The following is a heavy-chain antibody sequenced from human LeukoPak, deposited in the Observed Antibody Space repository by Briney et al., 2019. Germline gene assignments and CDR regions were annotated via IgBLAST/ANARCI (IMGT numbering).Heavy chain of an antibody. CDR1: GFSFSSYG. V-gene: IGHV3-23*01. D-gene: IGHD2-15*01. CDR2: ITGSGGTT. J-gene: IGHJ4*02. CDR3: DRDRMEDILYFDS. Sequence: GGSLRLSCAASGFSFSSYGMSWVRQAPGKGLEWISAITGSGGTTYYADSVEGRFTISRDNSKNTLYLQVNSLRAEDTAVYYFDRDRMEDILYFDSWGQGTLVTVSS.